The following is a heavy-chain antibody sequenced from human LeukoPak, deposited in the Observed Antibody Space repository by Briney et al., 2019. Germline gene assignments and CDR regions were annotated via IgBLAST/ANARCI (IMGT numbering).Heavy chain of an antibody. CDR3: ARQRDWNHEFDC. CDR1: GFTFSSYA. D-gene: IGHD1-1*01. V-gene: IGHV4-39*01. Sequence: PGGSLRLSCAASGFTFSSYAMSWVRQSPGKGLEWIGSINYSGSSHYNPSLKSRITISVDTSKNQFSLKLNSVTAQDTAVYHCARQRDWNHEFDCWGQGTLVTVSS. CDR2: INYSGSS. J-gene: IGHJ4*02.